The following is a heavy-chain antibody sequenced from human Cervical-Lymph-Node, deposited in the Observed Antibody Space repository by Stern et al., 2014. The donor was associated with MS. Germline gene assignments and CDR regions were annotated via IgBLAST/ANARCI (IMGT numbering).Heavy chain of an antibody. CDR3: ARHVQGFDY. CDR1: GYSFTIYY. Sequence: EVQLVQSGAEVKQPGESLKISCKLSGYSFTIYYIAWVRQMPGKGLEWMGVIYPYYSDPLISPSFQVQITISADKSITTAYLQWSSLRASDTAMYYCARHVQGFDYWGQGTLVTVSS. V-gene: IGHV5-51*01. J-gene: IGHJ4*02. CDR2: IYPYYSDP.